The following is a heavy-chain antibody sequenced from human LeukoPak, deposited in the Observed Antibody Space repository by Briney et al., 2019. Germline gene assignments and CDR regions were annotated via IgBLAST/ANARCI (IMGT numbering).Heavy chain of an antibody. V-gene: IGHV3-30*03. J-gene: IGHJ4*02. Sequence: GGSLRLSCAASGFTFSSYGMHWVRQAPGKGLEWVAVISYDGSNKYYADSVKGRFTISRDNSKNTLYLQMNSLRAEDTALYYASGHGSSSYWGQGTLVAVSS. CDR1: GFTFSSYG. CDR3: SGHGSSSY. CDR2: ISYDGSNK. D-gene: IGHD6-13*01.